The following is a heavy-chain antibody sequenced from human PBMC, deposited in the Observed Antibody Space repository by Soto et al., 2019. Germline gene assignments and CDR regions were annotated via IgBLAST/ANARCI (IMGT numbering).Heavy chain of an antibody. V-gene: IGHV3-13*01. Sequence: GGSLRLSCAASGFTFSSYDMHWVRQATGKGLEWVSAIGTAGDTYYPGSVKGRFTISRENAKNSLYLQMNSLRAGDTAVYYCARSPTPYCSSTSCYYYYGMDVWGKGTTVTVSS. CDR1: GFTFSSYD. CDR3: ARSPTPYCSSTSCYYYYGMDV. CDR2: IGTAGDT. D-gene: IGHD2-2*01. J-gene: IGHJ6*04.